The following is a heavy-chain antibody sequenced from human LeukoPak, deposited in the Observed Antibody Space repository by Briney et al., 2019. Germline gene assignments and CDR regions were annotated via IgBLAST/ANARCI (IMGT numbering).Heavy chain of an antibody. CDR3: ARVPPSDMIHLGY. V-gene: IGHV1-8*01. J-gene: IGHJ4*02. D-gene: IGHD3-16*01. CDR2: MNPNSGNT. CDR1: GYTFTSYD. Sequence: GASVKVSCKASGYTFTSYDINWVRQATGQGLEWMGWMNPNSGNTGYAQKFQGRVTMTRNTSISTAYMELSRLRSDDTAVYYCARVPPSDMIHLGYWGQGTLVTVSS.